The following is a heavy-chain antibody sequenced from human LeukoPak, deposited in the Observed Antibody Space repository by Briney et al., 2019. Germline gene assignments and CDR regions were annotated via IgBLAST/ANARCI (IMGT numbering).Heavy chain of an antibody. CDR3: ARQNDFRLDY. Sequence: GESLKISCKGSGYSFTSYWIGWVRQMPGKGLEWMGIIYPGDSDTRYSPSLQGQVTISVDTSIGTTYLQWSSLKASDTAIYYCARQNDFRLDYWGQGTLVTVSS. D-gene: IGHD3-3*01. CDR2: IYPGDSDT. V-gene: IGHV5-51*01. J-gene: IGHJ4*02. CDR1: GYSFTSYW.